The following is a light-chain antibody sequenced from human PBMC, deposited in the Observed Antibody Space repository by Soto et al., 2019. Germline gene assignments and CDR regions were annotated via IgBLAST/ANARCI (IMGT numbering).Light chain of an antibody. J-gene: IGKJ2*01. CDR2: GAS. CDR3: QQYGSSLYT. CDR1: QSVSSSY. Sequence: EIVLTQSPGTLSLSPGERATLSCRASQSVSSSYLAWYQQKPGQAPRLHIYGASSRATGIPGRFSGSGSGTDFTLTISRLEPKDCAVYYCQQYGSSLYTFGQGTKLEIK. V-gene: IGKV3-20*01.